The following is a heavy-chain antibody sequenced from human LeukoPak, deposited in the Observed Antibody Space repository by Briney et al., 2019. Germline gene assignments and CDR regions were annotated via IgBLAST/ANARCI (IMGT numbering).Heavy chain of an antibody. CDR1: GGSITGYY. J-gene: IGHJ4*02. CDR3: AREEFLHEIDSSGYFVY. Sequence: KPLETLSLTCTVSGGSITGYYWNWIRQPAGQGLEWLGRVYSSGVGNYNPSLTSRVTMSVDTSKNQFSLKLTSLTAADTAVYYCAREEFLHEIDSSGYFVYWGQGTLVTVSS. V-gene: IGHV4-4*07. CDR2: VYSSGVG. D-gene: IGHD3-22*01.